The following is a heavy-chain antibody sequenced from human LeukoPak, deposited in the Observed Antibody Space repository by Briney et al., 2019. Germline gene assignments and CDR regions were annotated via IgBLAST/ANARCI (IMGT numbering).Heavy chain of an antibody. J-gene: IGHJ4*02. CDR1: GGSINNYY. CDR2: IYYSGST. CDR3: ARVDSSNWYEYRGYFDY. V-gene: IGHV4-59*01. D-gene: IGHD6-13*01. Sequence: PSGTLSLTCTASGGSINNYYWSWIRQPPGKGLEWIGFIYYSGSTNYNPSLKSRVTISVDTSKNQFSLKLSSVTAADTAVYYCARVDSSNWYEYRGYFDYWGQGTLVTVSS.